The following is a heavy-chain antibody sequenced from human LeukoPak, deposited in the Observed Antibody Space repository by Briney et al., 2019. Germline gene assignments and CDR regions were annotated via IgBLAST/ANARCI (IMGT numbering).Heavy chain of an antibody. D-gene: IGHD2-2*01. CDR1: GFTFSDYW. V-gene: IGHV3-7*01. CDR2: IKRDGSEK. Sequence: PGGSLRLSCAASGFTFSDYWMHWVRQAPGKGREGVANIKRDGSEKYYVDSVKGRFTISRDNAKNSLYLKMDSLRADDTAVYYCARGPLHYCSITSCYPDYWGQGTLVTVSS. J-gene: IGHJ4*02. CDR3: ARGPLHYCSITSCYPDY.